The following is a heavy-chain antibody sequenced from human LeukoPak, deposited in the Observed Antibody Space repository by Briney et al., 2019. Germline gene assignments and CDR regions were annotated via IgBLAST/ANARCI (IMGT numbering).Heavy chain of an antibody. V-gene: IGHV1-8*01. CDR3: ARGRTTVIFGVVIIRAEYFQH. J-gene: IGHJ1*01. D-gene: IGHD3-3*01. CDR2: MNPNSGNT. Sequence: ASVKVSCKASGYTFTSYDINWVRQATGQGLEWMGRMNPNSGNTGYAQKFQGRVTMTRNTSISTAYMELSSLRSEDTAVYYCARGRTTVIFGVVIIRAEYFQHWGQGTLVTVSS. CDR1: GYTFTSYD.